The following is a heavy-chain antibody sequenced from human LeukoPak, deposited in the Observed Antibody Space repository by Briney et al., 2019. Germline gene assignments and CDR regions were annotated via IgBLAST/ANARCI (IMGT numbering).Heavy chain of an antibody. CDR1: GFTFSSYA. CDR3: AKDRRVTILADAFDI. V-gene: IGHV3-23*01. D-gene: IGHD3-3*01. CDR2: ISGSGGST. J-gene: IGHJ3*02. Sequence: GGSLRLSCAASGFTFSSYAMSWVRQAPGKGLEWVSAISGSGGSTYYADSVKGRFTISRDNSKNTLYLQMNSLRAEDTAVYHCAKDRRVTILADAFDIWGQGTMVTVSS.